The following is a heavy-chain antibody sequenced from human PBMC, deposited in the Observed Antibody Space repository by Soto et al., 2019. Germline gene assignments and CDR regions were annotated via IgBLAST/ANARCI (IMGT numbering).Heavy chain of an antibody. V-gene: IGHV3-23*01. Sequence: EVQLLESGGGLVQPGGSLRLSCAASGFTFSSYAMSWVRQAPGKGLEWVSAFSGSGGSTYYADSVKGRFTISRDNSKNTLYLQMNSLRAEDTAVYYCAKGPAGAPGYFDYWGQGTLVTVSS. CDR2: FSGSGGST. CDR1: GFTFSSYA. CDR3: AKGPAGAPGYFDY. D-gene: IGHD1-26*01. J-gene: IGHJ4*02.